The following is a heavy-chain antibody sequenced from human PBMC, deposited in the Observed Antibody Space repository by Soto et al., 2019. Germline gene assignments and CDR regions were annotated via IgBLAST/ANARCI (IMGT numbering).Heavy chain of an antibody. CDR3: ARMGDVPYYYYGMDV. Sequence: QVQLVQSGAEVKKPGASVKVSCKASGYTFSRSGISWVRQAPGQGLEWMGWINGYNGNTNYTQKRQGRITMTTDTTTSTAYMELRSLRSDDTAVYYCARMGDVPYYYYGMDVWGQGTTVIVSS. V-gene: IGHV1-18*01. CDR1: GYTFSRSG. CDR2: INGYNGNT. D-gene: IGHD3-16*01. J-gene: IGHJ6*02.